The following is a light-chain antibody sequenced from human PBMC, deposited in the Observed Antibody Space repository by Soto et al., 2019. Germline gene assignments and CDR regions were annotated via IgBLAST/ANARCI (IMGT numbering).Light chain of an antibody. J-gene: IGKJ2*01. CDR3: QQANSFPYT. CDR1: QAVSSW. Sequence: DIQMTQSPSSVSASVGDRVTITCRASQAVSSWLAWYQQKPGKAPKLLIYAASNLQSGVPSRFSGSGSGTDFTLTISSLQPEDFATYFCQQANSFPYTFGQGTKLEIK. V-gene: IGKV1-12*01. CDR2: AAS.